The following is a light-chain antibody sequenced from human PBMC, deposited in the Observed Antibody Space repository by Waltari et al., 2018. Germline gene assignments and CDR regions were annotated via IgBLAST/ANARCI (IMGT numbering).Light chain of an antibody. J-gene: IGLJ2*01. V-gene: IGLV3-19*01. CDR3: HSRATSDNHL. CDR1: SLRIFS. CDR2: NYN. Sequence: SSELTQDAAVSVALGHEVRITCQGDSLRIFSARGYQQKPGQAPILVIYNYNNRPSGIPDRFAGSSSGNTASLTIPATQAEDEADYYCHSRATSDNHLFGGGTKLTVL.